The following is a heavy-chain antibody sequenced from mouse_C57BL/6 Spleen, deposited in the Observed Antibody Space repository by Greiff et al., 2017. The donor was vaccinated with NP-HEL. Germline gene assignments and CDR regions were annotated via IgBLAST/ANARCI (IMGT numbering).Heavy chain of an antibody. CDR3: ARGLEAWFAY. Sequence: QVQLQQPGAELVKPGASVKLSCKASGYTFTSYWMQWVNQRPGQGLEWIGEIDPSDSYTNYNQKFKGKATLTVDTSSSTAYMQLSSLTSEDSAVYYCARGLEAWFAYWGQGTLVTVSA. V-gene: IGHV1-50*01. CDR1: GYTFTSYW. CDR2: IDPSDSYT. J-gene: IGHJ3*01. D-gene: IGHD2-4*01.